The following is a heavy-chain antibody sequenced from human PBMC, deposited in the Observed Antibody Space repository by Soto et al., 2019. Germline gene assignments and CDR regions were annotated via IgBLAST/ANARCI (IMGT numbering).Heavy chain of an antibody. D-gene: IGHD3-22*01. Sequence: EVLLVESGGGLVQPGGSLKLSCAASGFVFKDFSIHWVRQASGNGLEWVGRIRDRAYNYATSYAASGKGRFTISRDDSSNTAFLQMNSLKTEDTAIYYCTRLISAAQDYWGQGTRVTVSS. CDR2: IRDRAYNYAT. CDR1: GFVFKDFS. V-gene: IGHV3-73*01. J-gene: IGHJ4*02. CDR3: TRLISAAQDY.